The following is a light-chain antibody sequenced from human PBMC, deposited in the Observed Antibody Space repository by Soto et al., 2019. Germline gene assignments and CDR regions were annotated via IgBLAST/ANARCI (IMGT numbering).Light chain of an antibody. Sequence: QSVLTQPPSVSGAPGQRVTISCTGSSSNIGAGYDVHWYQQFPGTAPKLLLYGSTNRPSGVPDRFSGSKSGTSASLAIAGLQTEDEADYYCQSYDSGLSAVVFGGGTKVTVL. J-gene: IGLJ2*01. V-gene: IGLV1-40*01. CDR1: SSNIGAGYD. CDR2: GST. CDR3: QSYDSGLSAVV.